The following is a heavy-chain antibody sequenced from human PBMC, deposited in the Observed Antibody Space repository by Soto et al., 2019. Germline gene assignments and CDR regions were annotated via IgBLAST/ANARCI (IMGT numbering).Heavy chain of an antibody. CDR1: GFTFSSYA. CDR3: AKNQYDSSGYYYDY. D-gene: IGHD3-22*01. V-gene: IGHV3-30*18. CDR2: ISYDGSNK. Sequence: VGSLRLSCAASGFTFSSYAMHWVRQAPGKGLEWVAVISYDGSNKYYADSVKGRFTISRDNSKNTLYLQMNSLRAEDTAVYYCAKNQYDSSGYYYDYWGQGTLVTVSS. J-gene: IGHJ4*02.